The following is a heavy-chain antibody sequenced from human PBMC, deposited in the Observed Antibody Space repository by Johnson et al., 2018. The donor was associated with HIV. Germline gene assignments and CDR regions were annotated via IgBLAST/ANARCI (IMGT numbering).Heavy chain of an antibody. CDR3: AKDCALVGATVWPDAFDI. V-gene: IGHV3-74*01. CDR1: GFTFNTNW. J-gene: IGHJ3*02. CDR2: INSDGSST. D-gene: IGHD1-26*01. Sequence: VQLVESGGGVVQPGRSLRLSCAASGFTFNTNWMHWVRQAPGKGLVWVSRINSDGSSTSYADSVKGRFTISRDNAKNTLDLQMNSLRAEDTAVYYCAKDCALVGATVWPDAFDIWGQGTMVTVSS.